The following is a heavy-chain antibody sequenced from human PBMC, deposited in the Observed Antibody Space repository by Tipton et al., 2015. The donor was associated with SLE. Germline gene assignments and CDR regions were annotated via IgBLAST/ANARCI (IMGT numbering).Heavy chain of an antibody. V-gene: IGHV3-11*01. CDR2: ISSSGSTE. CDR1: GFTFSDYY. CDR3: ARDQQWLDTISRHEEAWYYYGMDV. J-gene: IGHJ6*02. D-gene: IGHD6-19*01. Sequence: SLRLSCAASGFTFSDYYMAWIRQAPGKGLEWVSYISSSGSTEFYADSVKGRFTISRDNAKNSLYLQVNSLRAEDTAVYYCARDQQWLDTISRHEEAWYYYGMDVWDQGP.